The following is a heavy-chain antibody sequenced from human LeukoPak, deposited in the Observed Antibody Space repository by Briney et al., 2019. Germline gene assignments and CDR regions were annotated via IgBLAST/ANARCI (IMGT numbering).Heavy chain of an antibody. D-gene: IGHD3-22*01. CDR3: ARGAPGGTMIVVVINDAFDI. V-gene: IGHV1-2*02. Sequence: ASVKVSCKASGYTFTDYFMHWVRQAPGQGLEWMGWINPDSGGTNDAQKFQGRVTMTRDTSISTAYMELSSLRSDDTAVYYCARGAPGGTMIVVVINDAFDIWGQGTMVTVSS. CDR1: GYTFTDYF. CDR2: INPDSGGT. J-gene: IGHJ3*02.